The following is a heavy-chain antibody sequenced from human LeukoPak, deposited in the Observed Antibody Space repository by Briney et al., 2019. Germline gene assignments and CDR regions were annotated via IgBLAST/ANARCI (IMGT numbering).Heavy chain of an antibody. Sequence: ASVKVSCKASGYTFTDYYMHWVRQAPGQGLEWMGWINPNSGGTNYAQKLQGRVTMTRDTPISTAYMELSRLTSDDSAVYYCARDRSAGRDLDYWGQGTLVTVSS. J-gene: IGHJ4*02. D-gene: IGHD1-26*01. CDR3: ARDRSAGRDLDY. V-gene: IGHV1-2*02. CDR1: GYTFTDYY. CDR2: INPNSGGT.